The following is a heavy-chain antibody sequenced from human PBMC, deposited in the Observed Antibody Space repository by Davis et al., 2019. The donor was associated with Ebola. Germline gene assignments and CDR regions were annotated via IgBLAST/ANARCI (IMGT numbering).Heavy chain of an antibody. CDR2: IYYSGST. V-gene: IGHV4-39*01. Sequence: SETLSLTCTVSGASITSSNYYWGWIRQPPGKGLEWIGSIYYSGSTYYNPSLKSRVSMSVDTSKRQFSLKLSSMIAADTAVYYCAIQIVGTTRVFDYWGQGTLVTVSS. J-gene: IGHJ4*02. CDR3: AIQIVGTTRVFDY. CDR1: GASITSSNYY. D-gene: IGHD1-26*01.